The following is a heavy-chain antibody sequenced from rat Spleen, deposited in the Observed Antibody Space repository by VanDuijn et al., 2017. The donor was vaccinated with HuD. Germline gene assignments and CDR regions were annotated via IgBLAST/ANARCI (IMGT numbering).Heavy chain of an antibody. D-gene: IGHD1-9*01. CDR2: ISYDGIST. CDR1: GFTFSDYY. J-gene: IGHJ2*01. Sequence: EVQLVESGGGLVQPGRSLKLSCAASGFTFSDYYMAWVRQAPEKGLEWVASISYDGISTYYRDSVRGRFTISSNNAKSTLSLQMDSLRSEDTATYYCARRHYGYTDYFDYWGQGVMVTVSS. CDR3: ARRHYGYTDYFDY. V-gene: IGHV5-7*01.